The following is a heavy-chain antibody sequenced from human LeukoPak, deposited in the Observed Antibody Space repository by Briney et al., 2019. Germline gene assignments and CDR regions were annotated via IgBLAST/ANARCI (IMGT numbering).Heavy chain of an antibody. CDR1: GFTFDDYA. CDR3: AKDKVVVVPAAKNYYYYYYMDV. J-gene: IGHJ6*03. Sequence: GGSLRLSCAASGFTFDDYAMHWVRQAPGKGLEWVSGISWNSGSIGNADSVKGRFTISRDNAKNSLYLQMNSLRAEDTALYYCAKDKVVVVPAAKNYYYYYYMDVWGKGTTVTVSS. V-gene: IGHV3-9*01. D-gene: IGHD2-2*01. CDR2: ISWNSGSI.